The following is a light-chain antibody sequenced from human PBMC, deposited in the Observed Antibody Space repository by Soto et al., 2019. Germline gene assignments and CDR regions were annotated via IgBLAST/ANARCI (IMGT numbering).Light chain of an antibody. CDR1: QTIRSNY. J-gene: IGKJ1*01. CDR3: QQYCSSPWT. CDR2: GAS. Sequence: ETVLTQSPGTLSLSPGERATLSCRASQTIRSNYLAWYRQTPGQAPRLLIYGASNRATGIADRFSGSGSGTDLTLIISRLEPEDFALYYCQQYCSSPWTFGQGTKVEIK. V-gene: IGKV3-20*01.